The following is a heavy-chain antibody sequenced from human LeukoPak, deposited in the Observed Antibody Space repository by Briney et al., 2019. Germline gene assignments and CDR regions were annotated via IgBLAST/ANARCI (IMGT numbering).Heavy chain of an antibody. CDR1: GGSISSVSYY. CDR3: ARGGFFTIFGVVIKARGRGAFDI. J-gene: IGHJ3*02. V-gene: IGHV4-61*02. CDR2: IYTSGST. Sequence: SQTLSLTCTVSGGSISSVSYYWSWIREPAGKGLEWIGRIYTSGSTEYNPSLKSRVTVSVDTSKNQFSLQLNSVTPEDTAVYYCARGGFFTIFGVVIKARGRGAFDIWGQGTMVTVSS. D-gene: IGHD3-3*01.